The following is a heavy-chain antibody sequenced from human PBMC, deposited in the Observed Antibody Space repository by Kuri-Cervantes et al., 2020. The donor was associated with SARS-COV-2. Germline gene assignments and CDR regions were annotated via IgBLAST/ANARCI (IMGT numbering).Heavy chain of an antibody. CDR1: GGSFSSYY. CDR3: ARLGQTGDSDY. CDR2: IYYSGST. V-gene: IGHV4-39*01. D-gene: IGHD7-27*01. Sequence: SETLSLTCAVYGGSFSSYYWGWIRQPPGKGLEWIGSIYYSGSTYYNPSLKSRVTISVDTSKNQFSLKLSSVTAADTAVYYCARLGQTGDSDYWGQGTLVTVSS. J-gene: IGHJ4*02.